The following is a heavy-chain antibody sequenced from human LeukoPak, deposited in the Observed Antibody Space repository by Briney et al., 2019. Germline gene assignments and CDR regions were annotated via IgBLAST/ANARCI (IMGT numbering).Heavy chain of an antibody. CDR2: ISGSGGST. CDR1: GFTFSSYA. D-gene: IGHD4-11*01. V-gene: IGHV3-23*01. Sequence: PGGSLGLSCAASGFTFSSYAMSWVRQAPGKGLEWVSGISGSGGSTYYADAVKGRFTISRDNTKNTLDLQMNSLRAEDTTVYYCAKAGVETTVHYYYMDVWGKGTTVTVSS. J-gene: IGHJ6*03. CDR3: AKAGVETTVHYYYMDV.